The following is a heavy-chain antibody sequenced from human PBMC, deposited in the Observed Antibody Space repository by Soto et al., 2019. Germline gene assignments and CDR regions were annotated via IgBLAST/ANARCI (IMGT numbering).Heavy chain of an antibody. D-gene: IGHD3-16*01. CDR3: ARTAPMDAGDKYYYDF. CDR1: GGTFSTFG. J-gene: IGHJ4*02. Sequence: QVQLVQSGAEVKKTGSSVKVSCKTSGGTFSTFGISWVRQAPGQGLEWMGGIIPFFGTAEYSQKFEARITITADASTNTVYMDLRSLTSEDTAIYYCARTAPMDAGDKYYYDFWGQGALVTVSS. CDR2: IIPFFGTA. V-gene: IGHV1-69*01.